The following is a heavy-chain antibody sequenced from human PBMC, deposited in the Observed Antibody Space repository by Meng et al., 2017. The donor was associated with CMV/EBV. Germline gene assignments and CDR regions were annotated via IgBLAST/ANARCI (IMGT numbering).Heavy chain of an antibody. J-gene: IGHJ6*02. CDR2: IIPIFGTA. Sequence: SVQVSCKASGGTFSSYAISWVRQAPGQGLEWMGGIIPIFGTANYAQKFQGRVTITTDESTSTAYMELSSLRSEDTAVYYCARDSADSSGYYYGYYYYGMDVWGQGTTVTVSS. CDR1: GGTFSSYA. CDR3: ARDSADSSGYYYGYYYYGMDV. V-gene: IGHV1-69*05. D-gene: IGHD3-22*01.